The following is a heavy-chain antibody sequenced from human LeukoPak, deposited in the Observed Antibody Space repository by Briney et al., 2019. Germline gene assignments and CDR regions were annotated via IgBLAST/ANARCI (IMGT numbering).Heavy chain of an antibody. J-gene: IGHJ5*02. CDR3: ARASDPWLQLT. Sequence: GGSLRLSCAASGFTFSNYWMIWVRQAPGKGLEWVGNIKQDGSEKLYADSVRGRFSISSDNAPTSLYLQMNSLRAEDTAVYYCARASDPWLQLTWGQGTLVTVSS. D-gene: IGHD5-24*01. CDR2: IKQDGSEK. V-gene: IGHV3-7*05. CDR1: GFTFSNYW.